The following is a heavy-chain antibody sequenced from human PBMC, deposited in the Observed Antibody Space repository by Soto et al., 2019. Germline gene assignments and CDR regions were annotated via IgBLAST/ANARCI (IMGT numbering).Heavy chain of an antibody. CDR2: IYYSGST. J-gene: IGHJ4*02. Sequence: PSETLSLTCTVSGGSISSGDYYWSWIRQPPGKGLEWIGYIYYSGSTYYNTSLKSRVTISVDTSKNQFSLKLSSVTAADTAVYYCARVEPGYSYGTVDYWGQGTLVTVSS. CDR1: GGSISSGDYY. D-gene: IGHD5-18*01. CDR3: ARVEPGYSYGTVDY. V-gene: IGHV4-30-4*01.